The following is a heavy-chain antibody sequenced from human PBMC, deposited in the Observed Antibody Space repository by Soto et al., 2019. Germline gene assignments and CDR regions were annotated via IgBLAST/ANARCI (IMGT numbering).Heavy chain of an antibody. V-gene: IGHV3-11*01. CDR2: ISSSGSTI. CDR1: GFTFSDYY. J-gene: IGHJ4*02. CDR3: AKAKYSSSGPSFYY. Sequence: GGSLRLSCAASGFTFSDYYMSWIRQAPGKGLEWVSYISSSGSTIYYADSVKGRFTISRDNAKNSLYLQMNSLRAEDTAVYYCAKAKYSSSGPSFYYWGQGTLVTVSS. D-gene: IGHD6-6*01.